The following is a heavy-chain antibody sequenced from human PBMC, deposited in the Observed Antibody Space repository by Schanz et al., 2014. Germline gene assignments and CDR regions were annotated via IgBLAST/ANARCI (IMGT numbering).Heavy chain of an antibody. Sequence: QVQLQESGPGLVKPSGTLSLTCAVSGGSISSSNWWSWVHQPPGKGLEWIGEIYHRGSTNYKPSLKSRVPISADMSKNQFSRKLRSVTAADTAVYYCARRSVSPSGNSYGYVVAWFDPWGQGTLVTVSS. CDR3: ARRSVSPSGNSYGYVVAWFDP. D-gene: IGHD5-18*01. V-gene: IGHV4-4*02. J-gene: IGHJ5*02. CDR2: IYHRGST. CDR1: GGSISSSNW.